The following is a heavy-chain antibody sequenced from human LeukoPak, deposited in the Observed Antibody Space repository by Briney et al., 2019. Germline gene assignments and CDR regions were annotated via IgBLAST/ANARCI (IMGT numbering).Heavy chain of an antibody. V-gene: IGHV3-11*03. Sequence: GGSLRLSCAASGFTFSDYYMTWIRQAPGKGLEWVSYISSSSRHANYADSVEGRFTISRDNAKNSLYLQMNSLRAEDTTVYYCAKTNYYDSSGPIDYWGQGALVTVSS. D-gene: IGHD3-22*01. CDR3: AKTNYYDSSGPIDY. CDR1: GFTFSDYY. CDR2: ISSSSRHA. J-gene: IGHJ4*02.